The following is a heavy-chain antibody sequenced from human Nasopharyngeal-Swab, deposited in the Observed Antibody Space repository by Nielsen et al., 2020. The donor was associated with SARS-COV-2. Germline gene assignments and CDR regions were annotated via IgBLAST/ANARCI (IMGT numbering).Heavy chain of an antibody. CDR1: GFTFSSYW. Sequence: GGSLRLSCAASGFTFSSYWMHWVRQAPGKGLVWVSRINSDGSSTRYADSVKGRFTISRDNAKNTLYLQMNSLTAEDTAVYYCAKVLAAAVAYYYGMDVWGQGTTVTVSS. J-gene: IGHJ6*02. CDR2: INSDGSST. D-gene: IGHD6-13*01. CDR3: AKVLAAAVAYYYGMDV. V-gene: IGHV3-74*01.